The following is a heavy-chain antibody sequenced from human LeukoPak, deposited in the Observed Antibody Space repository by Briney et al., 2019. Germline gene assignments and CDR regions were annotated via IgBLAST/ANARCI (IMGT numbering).Heavy chain of an antibody. CDR2: LCGEGGNT. D-gene: IGHD3-22*01. J-gene: IGHJ4*02. Sequence: GGSLRLSCAASGLRFDDSDMHGVRQPTGKGLEWVSLLCGEGGNTFYADSVRGGFTISRDNSKNSLYLQIHSLRREDSALYYCAAYDNLDYWGQGTLVTVSS. CDR3: AAYDNLDY. CDR1: GLRFDDSD. V-gene: IGHV3-43*02.